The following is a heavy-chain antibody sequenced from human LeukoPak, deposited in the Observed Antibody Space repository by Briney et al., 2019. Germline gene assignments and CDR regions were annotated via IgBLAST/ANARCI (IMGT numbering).Heavy chain of an antibody. J-gene: IGHJ3*02. CDR3: AVGIMGDAFDI. D-gene: IGHD7-27*01. Sequence: PSETLSLTXTVSGGSISSSSYYWGWIRQPPGKGLEWIGSIYYSGSTYYNPSLKSRVTISVDKSKNQFSLKLSSVTAADTAVYYCAVGIMGDAFDIWGQGTMVTVSS. CDR2: IYYSGST. CDR1: GGSISSSSYY. V-gene: IGHV4-39*01.